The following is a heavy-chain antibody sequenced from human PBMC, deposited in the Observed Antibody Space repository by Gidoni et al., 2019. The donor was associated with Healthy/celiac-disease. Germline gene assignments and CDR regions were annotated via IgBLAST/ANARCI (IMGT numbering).Heavy chain of an antibody. CDR1: GFTVSSNY. J-gene: IGHJ4*02. CDR2: IYSGGST. CDR3: ARDIKDYYDRSVYGY. Sequence: EVQLVESGGGLIQPGGSLRLSCAASGFTVSSNYMSWVRQAPGKGLEWVSVIYSGGSTYYADSVKGQSPISRANPKTRLYLKMTSLGPEATAVFSCARDIKDYYDRSVYGYWGQGPLVPVSS. D-gene: IGHD3-22*01. V-gene: IGHV3-53*01.